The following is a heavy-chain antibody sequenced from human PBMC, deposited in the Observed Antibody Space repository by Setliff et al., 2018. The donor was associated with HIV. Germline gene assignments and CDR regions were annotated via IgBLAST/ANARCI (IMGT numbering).Heavy chain of an antibody. Sequence: PSETLSLTCSVSGVSISNYYWSWIRQPPGKGLEWIGEIDHSGDTNYNPSLTSRVTLSVDTSKNQFSLRVTSVTAADTALYFCSRGTYYKGLDPWGQGTLVTVSS. J-gene: IGHJ5*02. CDR3: SRGTYYKGLDP. CDR1: GVSISNYY. D-gene: IGHD3-10*01. V-gene: IGHV4-34*01. CDR2: IDHSGDT.